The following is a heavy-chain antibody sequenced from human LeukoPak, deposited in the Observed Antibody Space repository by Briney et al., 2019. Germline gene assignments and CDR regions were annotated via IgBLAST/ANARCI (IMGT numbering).Heavy chain of an antibody. CDR2: ISGSGGST. J-gene: IGHJ4*02. Sequence: GGSLRLSCAASGFTFSSYAMSWVRQAPGKGLEWVSAISGSGGSTYYADSVKGRFTISRDNSKNTLYLQMNSLRAEDTAVYYCAKDVHILPGFGLDYWGQGTLVTVSS. CDR1: GFTFSSYA. D-gene: IGHD3-9*01. V-gene: IGHV3-23*01. CDR3: AKDVHILPGFGLDY.